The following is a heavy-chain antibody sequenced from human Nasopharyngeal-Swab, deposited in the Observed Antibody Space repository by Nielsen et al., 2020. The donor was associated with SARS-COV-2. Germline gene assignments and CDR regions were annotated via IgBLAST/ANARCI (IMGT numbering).Heavy chain of an antibody. CDR1: GGSISSGGYY. V-gene: IGHV4-61*08. CDR2: IYYSGST. Sequence: SETLSLTCTVSGGSISSGGYYWSWIRQPPGKGLEWIGYIYYSGSTNYNPSLKSRVTISVDTSKNQFSLKLSSVTAADTAVYYCARDKAGTIDYWGQGTLVTVSS. D-gene: IGHD1-7*01. CDR3: ARDKAGTIDY. J-gene: IGHJ4*02.